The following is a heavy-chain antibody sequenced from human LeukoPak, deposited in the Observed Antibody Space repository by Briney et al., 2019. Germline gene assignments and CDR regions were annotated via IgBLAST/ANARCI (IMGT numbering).Heavy chain of an antibody. CDR3: AREMSTTRTDAFDI. Sequence: SETLSLTCTVSGYSITSDYYWVWIRQPPGKGLECIGTIYHTGSTYYNPSLKGRVTISVDTSNNTFSLKLSSLTAADTAVYYCAREMSTTRTDAFDIWGQGTMVTVSS. D-gene: IGHD1-26*01. V-gene: IGHV4-38-2*02. CDR1: GYSITSDYY. J-gene: IGHJ3*02. CDR2: IYHTGST.